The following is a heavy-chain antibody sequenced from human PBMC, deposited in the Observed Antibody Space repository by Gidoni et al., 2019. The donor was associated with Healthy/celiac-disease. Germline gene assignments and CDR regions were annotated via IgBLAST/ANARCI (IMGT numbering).Heavy chain of an antibody. D-gene: IGHD6-13*01. V-gene: IGHV3-48*02. J-gene: IGHJ4*02. CDR2: ISSSSSTI. CDR3: ARDPGQLAAAGLYFDY. CDR1: GFTFSSYS. Sequence: EVQLVEYGGGLVQPGGSLRLSCAASGFTFSSYSMNWVRQAPGKGLEWVSYISSSSSTIYYADSVKGRFTISRDNAKNSLYLQMNSLRDEDTAVYYCARDPGQLAAAGLYFDYWGQGTLVTVSS.